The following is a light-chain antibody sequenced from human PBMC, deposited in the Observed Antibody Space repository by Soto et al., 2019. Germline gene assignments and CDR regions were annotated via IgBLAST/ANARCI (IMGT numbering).Light chain of an antibody. CDR3: QQFKIWPPWT. J-gene: IGKJ1*01. Sequence: EVVMTQSPATLSVSPGERVTLSCRASQSVSTNLVWYQQKPGQPPKLLFYDASTRATGIPARFSGGGSGTEFTLTISSLQSEDFAVYYCQQFKIWPPWTFGQGTKVEIK. CDR1: QSVSTN. V-gene: IGKV3-15*01. CDR2: DAS.